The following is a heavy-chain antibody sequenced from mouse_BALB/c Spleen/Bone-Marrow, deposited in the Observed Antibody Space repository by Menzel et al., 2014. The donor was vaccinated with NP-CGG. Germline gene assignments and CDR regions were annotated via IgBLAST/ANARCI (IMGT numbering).Heavy chain of an antibody. D-gene: IGHD2-13*01. Sequence: QVQLQQSGAELVKPGASVKLSCKASGYTFTSYYMYWVKRRPGQGLEWIGEINPSNGGTNFNEKFKSKATLTVDKSSSTAYMQLSSLTSEDPAVYYCTREGDSPFAYWGQGTLVTVSA. V-gene: IGHV1S81*02. CDR1: GYTFTSYY. CDR2: INPSNGGT. J-gene: IGHJ3*01. CDR3: TREGDSPFAY.